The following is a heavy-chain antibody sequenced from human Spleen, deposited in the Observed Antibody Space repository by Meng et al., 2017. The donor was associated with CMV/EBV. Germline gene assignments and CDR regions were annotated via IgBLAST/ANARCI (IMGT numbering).Heavy chain of an antibody. Sequence: GESLKISCAASGFNVSTKYMSWVRQAPGKGLEWVSTIYASGRTYYAESVQGRFTVSRDNSKNTVYLQMNSLRAEDTAVYYCARDPGAPYYDFWGGDQPIALDYWGQGTLVTVSS. CDR2: IYASGRT. J-gene: IGHJ4*02. CDR3: ARDPGAPYYDFWGGDQPIALDY. CDR1: GFNVSTKY. D-gene: IGHD3-3*01. V-gene: IGHV3-53*01.